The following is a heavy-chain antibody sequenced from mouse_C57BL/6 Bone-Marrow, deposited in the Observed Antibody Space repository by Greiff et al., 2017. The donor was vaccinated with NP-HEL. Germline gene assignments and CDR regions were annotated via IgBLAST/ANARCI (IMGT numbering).Heavy chain of an antibody. Sequence: VQLQQSGAELVRPGASVKLSCTASGFNIKDYYMHWVKQRPEQGLEWIGRIDPEDGDTEYAPKFQGKATMTADPSSNTAYLQLSSLTSEDTAVEYCATGYYDYDGTDYDAMDYWGQGTSVTVSS. V-gene: IGHV14-1*01. CDR3: ATGYYDYDGTDYDAMDY. J-gene: IGHJ4*01. CDR1: GFNIKDYY. D-gene: IGHD2-4*01. CDR2: IDPEDGDT.